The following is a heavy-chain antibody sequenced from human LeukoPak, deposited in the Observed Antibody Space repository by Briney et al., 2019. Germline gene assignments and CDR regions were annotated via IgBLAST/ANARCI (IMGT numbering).Heavy chain of an antibody. CDR2: TSAYSGNT. D-gene: IGHD2-21*01. CDR1: GYTFTTNG. CDR3: ARDRDYSPDY. Sequence: ASVKVSCKASGYTFTTNGISWVRQAPGQGLEWMGWTSAYSGNTIYAQKLQGRVTMTTDTSTTTAYMELRSLRSDDTAVYYCARDRDYSPDYWGQGTLVTVSS. J-gene: IGHJ4*02. V-gene: IGHV1-18*01.